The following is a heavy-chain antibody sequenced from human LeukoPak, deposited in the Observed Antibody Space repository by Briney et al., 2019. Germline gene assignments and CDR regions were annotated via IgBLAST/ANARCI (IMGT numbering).Heavy chain of an antibody. J-gene: IGHJ5*02. CDR1: GFTFSDYY. D-gene: IGHD3-10*01. CDR3: AREGGLLWFGDPKRPYNWFDP. Sequence: GGSLRLSFAASGFTFSDYYMHWVRQAPGKGLVWVSRINSDGSSTSYADSVKGRFTISRDNAKNTLYLQMNSLRAEDTAVYYCAREGGLLWFGDPKRPYNWFDPWGQGTLVTVSS. CDR2: INSDGSST. V-gene: IGHV3-74*01.